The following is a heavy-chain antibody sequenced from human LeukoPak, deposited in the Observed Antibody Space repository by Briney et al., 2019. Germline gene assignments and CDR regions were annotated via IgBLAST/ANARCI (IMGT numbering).Heavy chain of an antibody. Sequence: PSETLSLTCAINGGFFSNYYWTWIRQSPGKGLEWIGEINHSGSTNYNPSLKSRVTISVDTSKNQFSLKLSSVTAPDTAVYYCARGPPYDYDSSGYYRFDYWGQGTLVTVSS. D-gene: IGHD3-22*01. V-gene: IGHV4-34*01. CDR2: INHSGST. J-gene: IGHJ4*02. CDR3: ARGPPYDYDSSGYYRFDY. CDR1: GGFFSNYY.